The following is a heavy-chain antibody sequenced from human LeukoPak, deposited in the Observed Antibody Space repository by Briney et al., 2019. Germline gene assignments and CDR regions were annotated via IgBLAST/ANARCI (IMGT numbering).Heavy chain of an antibody. CDR2: INHSGST. Sequence: SETLSVTYAVYGGSFSGHYWTWIRQPRGKGLEWIGEINHSGSTNYNPSLKSRVIISVDTSKNQFSLKLTSVTAADTAVYYCSSSRGGFYYYGVDVWGQGTPVTVSS. V-gene: IGHV4-34*01. CDR1: GGSFSGHY. D-gene: IGHD6-13*01. J-gene: IGHJ6*02. CDR3: SSSRGGFYYYGVDV.